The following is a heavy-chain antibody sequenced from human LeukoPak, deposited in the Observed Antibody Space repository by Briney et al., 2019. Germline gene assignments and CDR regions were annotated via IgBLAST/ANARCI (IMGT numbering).Heavy chain of an antibody. J-gene: IGHJ4*02. CDR2: INSDESST. V-gene: IGHV3-74*01. D-gene: IGHD6-6*01. Sequence: PGGSLRLSCAASGLIFSSYWMHWVRQTPGKGLVWVSRINSDESSTTYADSVKGRFTISRDNAKNTLYLQMNSLRAEDTAVYYCARGLVARPGSVDYWGQGTLVTVSS. CDR3: ARGLVARPGSVDY. CDR1: GLIFSSYW.